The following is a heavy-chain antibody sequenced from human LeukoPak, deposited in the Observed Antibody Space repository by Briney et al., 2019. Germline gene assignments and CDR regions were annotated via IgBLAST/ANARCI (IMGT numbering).Heavy chain of an antibody. J-gene: IGHJ4*02. CDR2: IKQDGSEK. CDR1: GFTFSNYY. Sequence: PGGSLRLSCEASGFTFSNYYMSWIRQAPGKGLEWVANIKQDGSEKYYVDSVKGRFTISRDNAKNSLYLQMNSLRAEDTAVYYCARKNGLDYWGQGTLVTVSS. CDR3: ARKNGLDY. V-gene: IGHV3-7*01.